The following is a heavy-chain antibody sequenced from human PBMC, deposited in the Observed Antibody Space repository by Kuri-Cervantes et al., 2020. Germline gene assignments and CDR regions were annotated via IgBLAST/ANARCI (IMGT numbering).Heavy chain of an antibody. CDR1: GGSFSGYY. CDR2: INHSGST. Sequence: ESLKISCAVYGGSFSGYYWSWIRQPPGKGLEWIGEINHSGSTNYNPSLKSRVTISVDTSKNQFSLKPTSVTAADTAVYYCARQVGRVGDQTGWFDPWGQGTLVTVSS. CDR3: ARQVGRVGDQTGWFDP. V-gene: IGHV4-34*01. D-gene: IGHD3-10*01. J-gene: IGHJ5*02.